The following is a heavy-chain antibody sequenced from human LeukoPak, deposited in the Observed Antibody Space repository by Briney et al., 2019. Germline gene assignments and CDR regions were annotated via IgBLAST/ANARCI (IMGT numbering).Heavy chain of an antibody. CDR3: ARGSGRIAAGGSEHY. D-gene: IGHD6-13*01. Sequence: GGSLRLSCAASGFTFSSYAMSWVRQAPGKGLEWVSGIGGSGGSTYYADSVKGRFTISRDNSKNTLYLQMDSLRTEDTAVYYCARGSGRIAAGGSEHYWGQGTLVTVSS. CDR2: IGGSGGST. J-gene: IGHJ4*02. CDR1: GFTFSSYA. V-gene: IGHV3-23*01.